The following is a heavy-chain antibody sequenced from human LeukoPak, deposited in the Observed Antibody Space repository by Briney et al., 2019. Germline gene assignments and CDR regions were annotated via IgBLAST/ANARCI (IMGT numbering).Heavy chain of an antibody. V-gene: IGHV4-61*01. D-gene: IGHD3-9*01. CDR3: ARDAYDILTGYSYYFDY. CDR1: GGSFSSGLHY. CDR2: IYYRGST. Sequence: SETLSLTCTVSGGSFSSGLHYWNWVRQPPGTGLEWIGYIYYRGSTDYNPSLKSRVTMSVDTSKNQFSLKLRSVTAADTAVYHCARDAYDILTGYSYYFDYWGQGTLVTASS. J-gene: IGHJ4*02.